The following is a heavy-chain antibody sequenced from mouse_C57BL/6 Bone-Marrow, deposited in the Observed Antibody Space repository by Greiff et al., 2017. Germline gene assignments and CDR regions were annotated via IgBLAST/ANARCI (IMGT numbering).Heavy chain of an antibody. D-gene: IGHD1-1*01. Sequence: QVQLKQPGAELVRPGSSVKLSCKASGYTFTSYWMDWVKQRPGQGLEWIGNIYPSDSETHYNQKFKDKATLTVDKSSSTAYMQLSSLTSEDSAVYYCARSGNYYGSSYRIAYWGQGTLVTVSA. CDR3: ARSGNYYGSSYRIAY. V-gene: IGHV1-61*01. CDR2: IYPSDSET. CDR1: GYTFTSYW. J-gene: IGHJ3*01.